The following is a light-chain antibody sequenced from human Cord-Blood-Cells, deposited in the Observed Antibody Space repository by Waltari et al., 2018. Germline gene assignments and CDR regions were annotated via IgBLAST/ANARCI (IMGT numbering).Light chain of an antibody. CDR1: SSDVGGYNY. CDR3: CSYAGSYTWV. V-gene: IGLV2-11*01. J-gene: IGLJ3*02. CDR2: DVS. Sequence: SALTQPRPVSGPPGQSVTISCTGTSSDVGGYNYVPWYQQHPGKAPKLMIYDVSKRPSGVPDRFSGSKSGNTASLTISGLQAEDEADYYCCSYAGSYTWVFGGGTKLTVL.